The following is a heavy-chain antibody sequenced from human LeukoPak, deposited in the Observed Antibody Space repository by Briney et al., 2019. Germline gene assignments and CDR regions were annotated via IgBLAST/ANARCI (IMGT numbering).Heavy chain of an antibody. CDR1: GFHISSGYY. J-gene: IGHJ5*02. D-gene: IGHD2-2*02. CDR3: VRDRDFVIVPAAISSYVNWFAP. CDR2: IYHSGST. V-gene: IGHV4-38-2*02. Sequence: SETLSLTCTVSGFHISSGYYWGWIRQPPGKGLEWIGSIYHSGSTYYNPFLKSRVTISVDTSKNLFSLKLSSVTAADTAVYYCVRDRDFVIVPAAISSYVNWFAPWGQGTLVTVSS.